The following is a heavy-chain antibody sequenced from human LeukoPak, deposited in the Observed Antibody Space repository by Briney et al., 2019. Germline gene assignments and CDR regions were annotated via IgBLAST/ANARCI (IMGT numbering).Heavy chain of an antibody. V-gene: IGHV3-48*03. CDR2: ISSSGSTI. Sequence: GGSLRLSCAASGFTFSSYEMNWVRQAPGKGLEWVSYISSSGSTIYYADSAKGRFTISRDNAKNSLYLQMNSLRAEDTAVYYCASGSNPYDAFDIWGQGTMVTVSS. J-gene: IGHJ3*02. D-gene: IGHD1-26*01. CDR3: ASGSNPYDAFDI. CDR1: GFTFSSYE.